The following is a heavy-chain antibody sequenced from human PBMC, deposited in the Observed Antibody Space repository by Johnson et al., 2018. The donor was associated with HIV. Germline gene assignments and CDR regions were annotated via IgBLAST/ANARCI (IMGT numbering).Heavy chain of an antibody. Sequence: HVPLVESGCGVFQPGTSLRLSCAASGFTFSSYAMHWVRQAPGKGLAWVAGISFDGGNKSYADSVWGLFTFSRDHSNSPWVLQMNSLRAEDTAMYYGAKDRFMFLENPVDGFDVWGEGTMVTLSS. CDR3: AKDRFMFLENPVDGFDV. CDR1: GFTFSSYA. J-gene: IGHJ3*01. V-gene: IGHV3-30*18. CDR2: ISFDGGNK. D-gene: IGHD3-3*01.